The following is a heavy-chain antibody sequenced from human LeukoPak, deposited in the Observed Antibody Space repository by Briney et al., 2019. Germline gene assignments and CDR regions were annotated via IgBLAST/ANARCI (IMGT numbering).Heavy chain of an antibody. CDR1: GGTFSSYA. V-gene: IGHV1-69*04. CDR2: IIPILGIA. D-gene: IGHD6-19*01. Sequence: ASVKVSCKASGGTFSSYAISWVRQAPGQGLEWMGRIIPILGIANYAQKFQGRVTITADKSTSTAYMELSSLRSEDTAVYYCARGINSFSGGWLRPPSGVAFAYWGLGTLVTVSS. CDR3: ARGINSFSGGWLRPPSGVAFAY. J-gene: IGHJ4*02.